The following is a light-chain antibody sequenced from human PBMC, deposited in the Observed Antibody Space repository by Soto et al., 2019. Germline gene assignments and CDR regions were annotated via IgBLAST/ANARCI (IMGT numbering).Light chain of an antibody. J-gene: IGKJ4*01. V-gene: IGKV1-39*01. CDR2: ATS. Sequence: DIQMTQSPSTLSASVGDRVTITCRSSQGISSWLAWYQQKPGKAPKLLIYATSTLQSGVPSRFSGSGSGTEFTLTISSLQAEDFATYFCQESYTTPAVSFGGGTKVDIK. CDR3: QESYTTPAVS. CDR1: QGISSW.